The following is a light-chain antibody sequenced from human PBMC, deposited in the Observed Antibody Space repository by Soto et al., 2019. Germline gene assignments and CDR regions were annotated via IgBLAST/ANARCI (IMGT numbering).Light chain of an antibody. CDR1: RGISRH. CDR2: SAS. V-gene: IGKV1-9*01. CDR3: QQLNSYPQT. J-gene: IGKJ1*01. Sequence: IQLTQSPHSLSAYVGARVTITGQASRGISRHLTWNQQKPGKPPKLLVYSASTLQSGVPPRFSRSGSGPDFTLTISSLQPEDSATYFCQQLNSYPQTFGQGTKV.